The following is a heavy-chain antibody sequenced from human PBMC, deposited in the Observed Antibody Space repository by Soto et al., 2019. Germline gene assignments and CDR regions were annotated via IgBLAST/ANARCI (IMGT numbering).Heavy chain of an antibody. V-gene: IGHV4-31*03. D-gene: IGHD2-15*01. CDR2: IYYSGST. CDR1: GGSISSGGYY. J-gene: IGHJ6*03. CDR3: ARARIIGSADMDV. Sequence: SETLSLTCTVSGGSISSGGYYWSWIRQHPGKGLEWIGYIYYSGSTYYNPSLKSRVTISVDTSKNQFSLKLSSVTAADTAVYYCARARIIGSADMDVWGKGTTVTVSS.